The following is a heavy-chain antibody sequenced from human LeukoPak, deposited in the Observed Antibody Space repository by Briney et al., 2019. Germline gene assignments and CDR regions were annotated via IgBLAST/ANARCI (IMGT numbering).Heavy chain of an antibody. CDR2: IGASGRTT. Sequence: GGTLRLACAASGFNFGNYGMNWVRQAPGKGLEWVSGIGASGRTTDYADSVKRRFTISRDTSKNTLHLQMNSLRAEDTAVYYCARKGLGGELGGFDYWGQGTLVTVSA. D-gene: IGHD1-26*01. CDR1: GFNFGNYG. J-gene: IGHJ4*02. CDR3: ARKGLGGELGGFDY. V-gene: IGHV3-23*01.